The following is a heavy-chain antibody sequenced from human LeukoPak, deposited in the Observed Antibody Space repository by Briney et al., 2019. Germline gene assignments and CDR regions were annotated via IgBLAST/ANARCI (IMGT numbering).Heavy chain of an antibody. J-gene: IGHJ4*02. D-gene: IGHD6-13*01. CDR3: ARFIAAPYYFDY. CDR2: ISSSRSYI. CDR1: GFTFSSYS. V-gene: IGHV3-21*01. Sequence: GGSLRLSCAASGFTFSSYSMNWVRQAPGKGLEWVSFISSSRSYIYYADSVKGRFTISRDNAKNSLHLQMNSLRAEDTAVYYCARFIAAPYYFDYWGRGTLVTVSS.